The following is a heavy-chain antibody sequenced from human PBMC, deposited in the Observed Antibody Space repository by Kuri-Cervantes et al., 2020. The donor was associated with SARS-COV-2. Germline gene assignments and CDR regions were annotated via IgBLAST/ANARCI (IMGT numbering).Heavy chain of an antibody. Sequence: GGSLRLSCAASGFTFSSYGMHWVRQAPGKGLEWVAVISYDGSNKYYADSVKGRFTISRDNSKNTLYLQMNSPRAEDTAVYYCAKLPVGATVGDYWGQGTLVTISS. J-gene: IGHJ4*02. D-gene: IGHD1-26*01. CDR3: AKLPVGATVGDY. V-gene: IGHV3-30*18. CDR1: GFTFSSYG. CDR2: ISYDGSNK.